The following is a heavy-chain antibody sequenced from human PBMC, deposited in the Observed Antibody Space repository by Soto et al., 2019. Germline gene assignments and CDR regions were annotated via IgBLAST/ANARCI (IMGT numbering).Heavy chain of an antibody. J-gene: IGHJ4*02. CDR2: ISYSGTT. D-gene: IGHD4-17*01. Sequence: SETLSLTCTVSGGSISSYYWTWIRQPPGKGLEWIGFISYSGTTHYSASLRSRVSISVDTSKNQFSLDLSSVTAADTAVYYCATMGTPVTGLYYFDYWGQGTLVTVPQ. CDR1: GGSISSYY. CDR3: ATMGTPVTGLYYFDY. V-gene: IGHV4-59*06.